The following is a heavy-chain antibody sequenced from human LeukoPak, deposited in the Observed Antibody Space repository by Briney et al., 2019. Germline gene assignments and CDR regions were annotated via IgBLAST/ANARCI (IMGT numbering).Heavy chain of an antibody. J-gene: IGHJ6*02. CDR2: IGGDGST. CDR3: AKGPYGLGIYYGMDV. V-gene: IGHV3-23*01. Sequence: GGSLRLSCAASGFTFSNCGMSWVRQAPGKGLEWVSVIGGDGSTYYADSVKGRFTISRNNSENTLYLQMNRLRAEDTAIYYCAKGPYGLGIYYGMDVWSQGTTVTVS. D-gene: IGHD3-10*01. CDR1: GFTFSNCG.